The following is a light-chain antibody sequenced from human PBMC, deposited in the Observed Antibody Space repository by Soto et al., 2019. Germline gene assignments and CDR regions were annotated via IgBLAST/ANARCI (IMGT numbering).Light chain of an antibody. J-gene: IGKJ1*01. CDR1: QSVSSY. CDR2: GAS. Sequence: EILLTQSPATLSLSPGERATLSCRASQSVSSYLAWYQQKPGQAPRLLIYGASTRATGIPARFSGSGSGTEFTLTISSLQSEDFAVYYCQQYNNWPRTFGQGTKVDIK. CDR3: QQYNNWPRT. V-gene: IGKV3-15*01.